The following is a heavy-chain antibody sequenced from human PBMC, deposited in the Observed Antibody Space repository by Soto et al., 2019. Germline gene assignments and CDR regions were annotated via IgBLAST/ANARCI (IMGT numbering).Heavy chain of an antibody. D-gene: IGHD4-4*01. Sequence: QLQLQESGSGLVKPSQTLSLTCAVSGGSINTATHSWSWIRQPPGKGLEWIGYIYHSGSTYYNPSVKSRVTRSIDKSNNQCSLRLRSVTAADTAVYYCARGGGVTTTGDDYWGQGILVTVSS. V-gene: IGHV4-30-2*01. CDR3: ARGGGVTTTGDDY. CDR1: GGSINTATHS. J-gene: IGHJ4*02. CDR2: IYHSGST.